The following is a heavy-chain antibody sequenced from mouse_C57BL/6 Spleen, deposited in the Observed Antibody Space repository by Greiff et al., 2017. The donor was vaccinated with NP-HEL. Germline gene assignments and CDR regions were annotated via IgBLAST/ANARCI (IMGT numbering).Heavy chain of an antibody. J-gene: IGHJ1*03. CDR3: ASGVYGYFDV. CDR2: ISYDGSN. CDR1: GYSITSGYY. Sequence: EVQLQESGPGLVKPSQSLSLTCSVTGYSITSGYYWNWIRQFPGNKLEWMGYISYDGSNNYNPSLKNRISITRDTSKNQFFLKLNSVTTEDTATYYCASGVYGYFDVWGTGTTVTVSS. D-gene: IGHD2-3*01. V-gene: IGHV3-6*01.